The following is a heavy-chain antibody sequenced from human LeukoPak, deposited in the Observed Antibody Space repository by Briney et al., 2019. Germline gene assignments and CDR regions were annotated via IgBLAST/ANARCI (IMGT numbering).Heavy chain of an antibody. CDR3: GKGRSYRDLYY. V-gene: IGHV3-30*02. Sequence: GGSLRLSCAASGFTFSSYGMHWFRQAPGKGLGWVAFIRYEGSNKYYVNSLNGRFTISRGNSKNTMYPQMNSMRAEDTAVYYCGKGRSYRDLYYWGQGTLVTVSS. CDR1: GFTFSSYG. CDR2: IRYEGSNK. D-gene: IGHD1-26*01. J-gene: IGHJ4*02.